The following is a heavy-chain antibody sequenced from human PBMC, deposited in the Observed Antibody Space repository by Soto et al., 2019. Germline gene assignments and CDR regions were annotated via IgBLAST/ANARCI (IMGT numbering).Heavy chain of an antibody. V-gene: IGHV4-34*01. CDR2: INHSGST. J-gene: IGHJ4*02. CDR3: GAFGGGSSSGSFDY. Sequence: QVQLQQWGAGLLKPSETLSLTCAVYGGSFSGYYWSWIRQPPGKGLEWSGEINHSGSTNYNPSLKSRVTISVDTSKNQFSLKLSSVTAADTAVYYCGAFGGGSSSGSFDYWGQGTLVTVSS. CDR1: GGSFSGYY. D-gene: IGHD6-13*01.